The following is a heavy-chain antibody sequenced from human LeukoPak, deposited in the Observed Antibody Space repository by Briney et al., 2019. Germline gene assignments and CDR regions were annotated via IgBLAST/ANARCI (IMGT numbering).Heavy chain of an antibody. Sequence: ASVKVSCKVSGYTLTELSMHWVRQAPGKGLEWMGGFDPEDGETIYAQKFQGRVTMTEDTSTDTAYMELRSLRSDDTAVYYCARARYSSSWVDYWGQGTLVTVSS. CDR3: ARARYSSSWVDY. CDR2: FDPEDGET. J-gene: IGHJ4*02. V-gene: IGHV1-24*01. CDR1: GYTLTELS. D-gene: IGHD6-13*01.